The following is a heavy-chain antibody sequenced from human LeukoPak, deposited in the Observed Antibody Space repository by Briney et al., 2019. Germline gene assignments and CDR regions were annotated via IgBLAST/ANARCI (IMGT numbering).Heavy chain of an antibody. CDR1: GFTFSGAA. D-gene: IGHD6-13*01. CDR2: MRSKANDFAT. V-gene: IGHV3-73*01. Sequence: GGSLRLSCTTSGFTFSGAAMHWVRQAPGKGLEWIGRMRSKANDFATSYGASVQGRFTISRDDSKNTAYLQMNNLKTEDTAVYYCTVLWQQLVPVIPWGQGTLVIVSS. CDR3: TVLWQQLVPVIP. J-gene: IGHJ4*02.